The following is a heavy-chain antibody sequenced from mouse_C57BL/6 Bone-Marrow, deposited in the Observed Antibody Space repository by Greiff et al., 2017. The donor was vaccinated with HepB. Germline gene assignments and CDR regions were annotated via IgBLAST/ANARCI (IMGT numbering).Heavy chain of an antibody. V-gene: IGHV1-76*01. CDR1: GYTFTDYY. Sequence: VQLQQSGAELVRPGASVKLSCKASGYTFTDYYINWVKQRPGQGLEWIARIYPGSGNTYYNEKFKGKATLTAEKSSSTAYMQLSSLTSEDSAVYFCAREEVSITTVVGVDYWGQGTTLTVSS. CDR2: IYPGSGNT. J-gene: IGHJ2*01. D-gene: IGHD1-1*01. CDR3: AREEVSITTVVGVDY.